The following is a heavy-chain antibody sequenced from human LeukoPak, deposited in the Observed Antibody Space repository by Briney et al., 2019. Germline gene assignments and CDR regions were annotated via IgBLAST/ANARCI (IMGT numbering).Heavy chain of an antibody. D-gene: IGHD3-9*01. CDR1: GFTFSNYW. Sequence: GGSLRLSCAASGFTFSNYWMNWVRQAPGKGLEWVSSISSSSSYIYYADSVKGRFTISRDNAKNSLYLQMNSLRAEDTAVYYCARLGSRGYYDILTGTSYWGQGTLVTVSS. V-gene: IGHV3-21*01. CDR3: ARLGSRGYYDILTGTSY. J-gene: IGHJ4*02. CDR2: ISSSSSYI.